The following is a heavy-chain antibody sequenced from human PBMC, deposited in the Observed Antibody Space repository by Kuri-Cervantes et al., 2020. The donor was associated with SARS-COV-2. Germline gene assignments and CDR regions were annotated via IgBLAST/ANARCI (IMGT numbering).Heavy chain of an antibody. V-gene: IGHV3-30*04. CDR3: ARDPDSGYDYASAFDY. D-gene: IGHD5-12*01. Sequence: GGSLRLSCAAPGFTFSSYAMHWVRQAPGKGLEWVAVISYDGSNKYYADSVKGRFTISRDNSKNTLYLQMNSLRAEDTAVYYCARDPDSGYDYASAFDYWGQGTLVTVSS. CDR1: GFTFSSYA. J-gene: IGHJ4*02. CDR2: ISYDGSNK.